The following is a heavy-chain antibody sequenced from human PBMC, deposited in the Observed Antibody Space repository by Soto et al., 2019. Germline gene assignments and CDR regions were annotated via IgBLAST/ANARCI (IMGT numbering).Heavy chain of an antibody. J-gene: IGHJ4*02. CDR1: GFTFSSYA. V-gene: IGHV3-30-3*01. CDR3: ARDPGDFWSGPYYFDY. Sequence: GGSLRLSCAASGFTFSSYAMHWVRQAPGKGLEWVAVISYDGSNKYYADSVKGRFTISRDNSKNTLYLQMNSLRAEDTAVYYCARDPGDFWSGPYYFDYWGQGTLVTVSS. D-gene: IGHD3-3*01. CDR2: ISYDGSNK.